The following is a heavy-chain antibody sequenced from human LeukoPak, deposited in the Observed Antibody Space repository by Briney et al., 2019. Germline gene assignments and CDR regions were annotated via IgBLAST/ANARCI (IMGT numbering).Heavy chain of an antibody. J-gene: IGHJ5*02. CDR2: IYPGDSDT. D-gene: IGHD4-17*01. Sequence: GESLKISCKGSGYSFTNYWIGWVRQMPGKGLEWMGIIYPGDSDTRYSPSLQGQVTISAVRSITTADLQWSSLKASDTAMYYCAIALDYGDYIFDPWGQGTLVTVSS. CDR1: GYSFTNYW. V-gene: IGHV5-51*01. CDR3: AIALDYGDYIFDP.